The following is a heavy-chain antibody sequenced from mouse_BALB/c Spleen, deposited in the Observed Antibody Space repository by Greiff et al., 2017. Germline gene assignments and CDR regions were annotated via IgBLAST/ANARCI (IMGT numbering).Heavy chain of an antibody. D-gene: IGHD1-1*01. CDR3: ARTSYYYGSEGYAMDY. J-gene: IGHJ4*01. V-gene: IGHV2-2*02. CDR1: GFSLTSYG. Sequence: VQGVESGPGLVQPSQSLSITCTVSGFSLTSYGVHWVRQSPGKGLEWLGVIWSGGSTDYNAAFISRLSISKDNSKSQVFFKMNSLQANDTAIYYCARTSYYYGSEGYAMDYWGQGTSVTVSS. CDR2: IWSGGST.